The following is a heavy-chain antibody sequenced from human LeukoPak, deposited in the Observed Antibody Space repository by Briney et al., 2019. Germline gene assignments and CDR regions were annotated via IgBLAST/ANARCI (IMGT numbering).Heavy chain of an antibody. D-gene: IGHD6-19*01. J-gene: IGHJ5*02. Sequence: GSLRLSCAASGFTFSSYAMHWVRQAPGKGLEWVAVISYDGSNKYYADSVKGRFTISRDNSKNTLYLQMNSLRAEDTAVYYCARGRGNAGWYGWAYNWFDPWGQGTLVTVSS. V-gene: IGHV3-30-3*01. CDR3: ARGRGNAGWYGWAYNWFDP. CDR1: GFTFSSYA. CDR2: ISYDGSNK.